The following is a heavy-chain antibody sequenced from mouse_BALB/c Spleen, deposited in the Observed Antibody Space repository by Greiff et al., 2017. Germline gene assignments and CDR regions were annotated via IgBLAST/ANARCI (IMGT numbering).Heavy chain of an antibody. Sequence: VKLVESGPSLVQPSQSLSITCTVSGFSLTSYGVHWVRQSPGKGLEWLGVIWRGGSTDYNAAFMSRLSITKDNSKSQVFFKMNSLQADDTAIYYCARNRYDRGFDYWGQGTTLTVSS. CDR2: IWRGGST. CDR1: GFSLTSYG. J-gene: IGHJ2*01. D-gene: IGHD2-14*01. V-gene: IGHV2-5-1*01. CDR3: ARNRYDRGFDY.